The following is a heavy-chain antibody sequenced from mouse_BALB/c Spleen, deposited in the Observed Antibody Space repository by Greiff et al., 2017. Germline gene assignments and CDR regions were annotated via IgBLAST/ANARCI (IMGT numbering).Heavy chain of an antibody. CDR3: AREEPYAMDY. J-gene: IGHJ4*01. Sequence: EVHLVESGGGLVQPGGSLKLSCAASGFTFSSYGMSWVRQTPDKRLELVATINSNGGSTYYPDSVKGRFTISRDNAKNTLYLQMSSLKSEDTAMYYCAREEPYAMDYWGQGTSVTVSS. CDR2: INSNGGST. V-gene: IGHV5-6-3*01. CDR1: GFTFSSYG.